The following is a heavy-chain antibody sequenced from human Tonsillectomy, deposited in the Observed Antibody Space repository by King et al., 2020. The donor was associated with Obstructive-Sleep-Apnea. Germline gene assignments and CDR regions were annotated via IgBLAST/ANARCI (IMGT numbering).Heavy chain of an antibody. CDR1: GFTFSSYA. CDR2: ISYDGSNK. V-gene: IGHV3-30-3*01. CDR3: ARGPQLLWFGELLTDY. D-gene: IGHD3-10*01. J-gene: IGHJ4*02. Sequence: VQLVESGGGVVQPGRPLRLSCAASGFTFSSYAMHWVRQAPGKGLEWVAIISYDGSNKYYADSVKGRFTISRDNSKNTLYLQMNSLRGEDTAVYYCARGPQLLWFGELLTDYWGQGTLVTVSS.